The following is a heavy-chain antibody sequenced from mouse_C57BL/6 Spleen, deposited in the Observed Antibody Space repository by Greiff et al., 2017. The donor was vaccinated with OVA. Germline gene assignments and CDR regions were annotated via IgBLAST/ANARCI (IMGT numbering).Heavy chain of an antibody. CDR3: ARHGATRDYGWYFDV. D-gene: IGHD2-4*01. V-gene: IGHV1-43*01. Sequence: EVKLVESGPELVKPGASVKISCKASGYSFTGYYMHWVKQSSEKSLEWIGEINPSTGGTSYNQKFKGKATLTVDKSSSTAYMQLKSLTSEDSAVYYCARHGATRDYGWYFDVWGTGTTVTVSS. J-gene: IGHJ1*03. CDR2: INPSTGGT. CDR1: GYSFTGYY.